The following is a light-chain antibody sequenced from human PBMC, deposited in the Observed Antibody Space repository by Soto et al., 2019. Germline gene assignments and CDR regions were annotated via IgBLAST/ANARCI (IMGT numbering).Light chain of an antibody. J-gene: IGKJ4*01. Sequence: EIVLTQSPATLSLSPGERATLSCRASQSVSSYLAWYQQKPGQAPRLLLYDASNMATGIPARFSGSGSGTDFTLTISSLEPEDFAVYYCQQRSNWPPRTFGGGTKVEIK. CDR2: DAS. CDR1: QSVSSY. V-gene: IGKV3-11*01. CDR3: QQRSNWPPRT.